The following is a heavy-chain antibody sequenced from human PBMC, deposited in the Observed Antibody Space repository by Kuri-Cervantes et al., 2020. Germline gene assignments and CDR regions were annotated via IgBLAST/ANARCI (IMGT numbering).Heavy chain of an antibody. CDR3: ARVPPLGLQPNPYFDY. J-gene: IGHJ4*02. V-gene: IGHV1-69*06. D-gene: IGHD4-11*01. CDR2: IIPIFGTA. Sequence: SVKVSCKASGGTFSSYAISWVRQAPGQGLEWMGGIIPIFGTANYAQKFQGRVTITADKSTSTAYMELSSLRSEDTAVYYCARVPPLGLQPNPYFDYWGQGTLVTVSS. CDR1: GGTFSSYA.